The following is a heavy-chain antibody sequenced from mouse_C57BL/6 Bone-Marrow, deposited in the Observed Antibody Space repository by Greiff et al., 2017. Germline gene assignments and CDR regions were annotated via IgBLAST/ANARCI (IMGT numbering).Heavy chain of an antibody. V-gene: IGHV14-4*01. CDR3: TAISTVVATDY. D-gene: IGHD1-1*01. J-gene: IGHJ2*01. CDR2: IDPENGDT. CDR1: GFNIKDDY. Sequence: VQLQQSGAELVRPGASVKLSCTASGFNIKDDYMHWVKQRPEQGLEWIGWIDPENGDTEYASKFQGKATITADTASNTAYLQRSSLTSEDTAVYYCTAISTVVATDYWGQGTTVTVSS.